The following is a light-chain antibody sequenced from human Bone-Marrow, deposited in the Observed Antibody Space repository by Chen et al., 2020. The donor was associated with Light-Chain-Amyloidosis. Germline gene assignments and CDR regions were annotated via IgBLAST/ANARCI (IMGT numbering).Light chain of an antibody. CDR3: QQHYNIPRT. V-gene: IGKV1-39*01. CDR1: LSISTY. CDR2: VAS. J-gene: IGKJ4*01. Sequence: DIQMTQSPSSLSASVGDRVTITCRASLSISTYLNWYQQKPGKVPKLLIYVASTLQSGVPSRFIGSGSGTDFTLTISSLQPEDFATYYCQQHYNIPRTFGGWTKVEIK.